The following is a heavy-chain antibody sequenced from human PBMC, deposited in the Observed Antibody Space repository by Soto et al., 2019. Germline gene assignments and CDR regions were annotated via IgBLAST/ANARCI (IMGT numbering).Heavy chain of an antibody. CDR3: AMVDNDVTPTPQGV. CDR1: GYIFVNYG. J-gene: IGHJ6*02. CDR2: ISPYTGDT. V-gene: IGHV1-18*01. D-gene: IGHD5-12*01. Sequence: QVQLVQSGDEMKKPGASVRVSCKASGYIFVNYGIAWVRQAPGQGLEWMGWISPYTGDTHSASKVQGRLTMTTDTCTSTAYMGLGSLTSDDTGVYYCAMVDNDVTPTPQGVWGQGTTVTVSS.